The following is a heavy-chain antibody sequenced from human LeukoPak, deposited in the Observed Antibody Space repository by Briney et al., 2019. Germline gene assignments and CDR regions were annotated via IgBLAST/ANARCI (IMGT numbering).Heavy chain of an antibody. V-gene: IGHV4-31*03. CDR2: IYYSGST. Sequence: SETLSLTCTVSGGSISSGGYYWSWIRQHPGKGLEWIGYIYYSGSTYYNPSLKSRIAISVDTSKNQFSLKLSSVTAADTAVYYCARVAYYYGSGSSTAVDPWGQGTLVTVSS. CDR3: ARVAYYYGSGSSTAVDP. D-gene: IGHD3-10*01. CDR1: GGSISSGGYY. J-gene: IGHJ5*02.